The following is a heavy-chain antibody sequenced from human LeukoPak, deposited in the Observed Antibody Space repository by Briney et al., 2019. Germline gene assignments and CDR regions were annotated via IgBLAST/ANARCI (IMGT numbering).Heavy chain of an antibody. D-gene: IGHD5-12*01. Sequence: ASVKVSCKASGYTFTSYYMHWVRQAPGQGLEWMGIINPSGGSTSYAQKFQGRVTMTRDTSTSTVYMELSSLRSEDTAVYYCARWGNSGYASGYFDYWGQGTLVTVSS. CDR2: INPSGGST. J-gene: IGHJ4*02. CDR1: GYTFTSYY. V-gene: IGHV1-46*01. CDR3: ARWGNSGYASGYFDY.